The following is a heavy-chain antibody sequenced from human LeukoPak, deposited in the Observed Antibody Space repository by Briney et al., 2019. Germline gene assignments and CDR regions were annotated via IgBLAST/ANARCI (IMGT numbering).Heavy chain of an antibody. CDR2: ISSSSSTI. V-gene: IGHV3-48*01. J-gene: IGHJ3*02. CDR3: ARVYYDSSGYYDAFDI. CDR1: GFTFSSYA. D-gene: IGHD3-22*01. Sequence: SGGSLRLSCAASGFTFSSYAMSWVRQAPGKGLEWVSYISSSSSTIYYADSVKGRFTISRDNAKNSLYLQMNSLRAEDTAVYYCARVYYDSSGYYDAFDIWGQGTMVTVSP.